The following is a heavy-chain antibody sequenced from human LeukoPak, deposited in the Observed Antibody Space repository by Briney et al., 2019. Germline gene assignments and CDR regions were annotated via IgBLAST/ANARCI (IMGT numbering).Heavy chain of an antibody. J-gene: IGHJ4*02. CDR2: IHPEGNEK. V-gene: IGHV3-7*04. CDR1: GFTFSSYA. CDR3: ARGDAFSGDH. Sequence: GGSLRLSCAASGFTFSSYAMSWVRQAPGRGLEWVANIHPEGNEKYHVESVKGRFTISRDNAKSSLFLQMNGLRAEDTAVYYCARGDAFSGDHWGQGTLVTVSS.